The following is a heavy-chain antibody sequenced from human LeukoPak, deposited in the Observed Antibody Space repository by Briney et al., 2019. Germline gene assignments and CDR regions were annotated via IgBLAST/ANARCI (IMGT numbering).Heavy chain of an antibody. J-gene: IGHJ2*01. CDR2: ISGSGGST. CDR3: ARREYSYGYSLGYFDL. V-gene: IGHV3-23*01. CDR1: GFTFSSYG. Sequence: PGGSLRLSCAASGFTFSSYGMSWVRQAPGKGLEWVSAISGSGGSTYYADSVKGRFTISRDNSKNTLYLQMNSLRAEDTSVYDCARREYSYGYSLGYFDLWGRGTLVTVSS. D-gene: IGHD5-18*01.